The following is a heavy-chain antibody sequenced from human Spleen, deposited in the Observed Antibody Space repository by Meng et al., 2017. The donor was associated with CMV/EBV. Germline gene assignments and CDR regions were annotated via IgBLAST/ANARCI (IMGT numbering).Heavy chain of an antibody. CDR3: ARKQNSAHTFDL. V-gene: IGHV5-51*01. CDR2: LFPRDSDT. J-gene: IGHJ3*01. D-gene: IGHD2-15*01. Sequence: CKASGYTFTNYGIGWVRQVSGEGPEWMGILFPRDSDTRYSPSFQGQVTFSVDKSINTAYLQWNSLRASDTAIYYCARKQNSAHTFDLWGRGTVVTVSS. CDR1: GYTFTNYG.